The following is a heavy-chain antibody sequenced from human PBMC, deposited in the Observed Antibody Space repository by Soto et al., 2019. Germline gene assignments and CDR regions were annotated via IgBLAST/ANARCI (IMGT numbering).Heavy chain of an antibody. CDR2: IIPIFGTA. CDR1: GGSFSSYA. Sequence: QVQLVQSGAEVKKPGSSVKVSCKTSGGSFSSYAITWVRQAPGQGLEWMGGIIPIFGTAKYSQKFQGRVTINAEESTSTAYMDLSSLRSEATGVYYGARTPSEYDFLRCSVTAPYGGYHGIAVWGQGSTVSVS. J-gene: IGHJ6*01. D-gene: IGHD3-3*01. V-gene: IGHV1-69*01. CDR3: ARTPSEYDFLRCSVTAPYGGYHGIAV.